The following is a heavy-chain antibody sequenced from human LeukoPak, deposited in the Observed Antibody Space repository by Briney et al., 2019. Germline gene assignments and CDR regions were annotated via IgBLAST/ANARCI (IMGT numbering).Heavy chain of an antibody. Sequence: ASVKVSCKASGYTFTGYHMHWVRQAPGQGLEWMGWINPNSGGTNYAQKFQGRVTMTRDTSISTAYMELSRLRSDDTAVYYCARNPGSIAAAGEADYWGQGTLVTVSS. D-gene: IGHD6-13*01. CDR2: INPNSGGT. CDR1: GYTFTGYH. CDR3: ARNPGSIAAAGEADY. J-gene: IGHJ4*02. V-gene: IGHV1-2*02.